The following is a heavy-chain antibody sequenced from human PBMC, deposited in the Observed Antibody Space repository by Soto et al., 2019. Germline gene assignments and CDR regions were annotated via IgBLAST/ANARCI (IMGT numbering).Heavy chain of an antibody. CDR3: ACDPNYCGDCDRRHF. D-gene: IGHD4-17*01. V-gene: IGHV4-31*03. CDR2: IYYSGST. Sequence: PSETLXLTFTVSDGSISSCCYYWSWIRQKQGKGLEWIGYIYYSGSTYYNPSLKSRVTISVDTSKNQFSLKLSSVTAADTAVYYCACDPNYCGDCDRRHFWPQRTLVTVSS. J-gene: IGHJ4*02. CDR1: DGSISSCCYY.